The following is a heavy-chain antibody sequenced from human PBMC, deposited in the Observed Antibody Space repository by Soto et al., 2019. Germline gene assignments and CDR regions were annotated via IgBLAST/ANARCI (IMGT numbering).Heavy chain of an antibody. V-gene: IGHV3-30-3*01. CDR1: GFTFSSYA. Sequence: QVQLVESGGGVVQPGRSLRLSCAASGFTFSSYAMHWVRQAPGKGLEWVAVISYDGSNKYYADSVKGRFTISRDNSKNTLYLQRNSLRAEDTAVYYCARVGAVGYYYGMDVWGQGTTVTVSS. CDR3: ARVGAVGYYYGMDV. CDR2: ISYDGSNK. J-gene: IGHJ6*02. D-gene: IGHD6-19*01.